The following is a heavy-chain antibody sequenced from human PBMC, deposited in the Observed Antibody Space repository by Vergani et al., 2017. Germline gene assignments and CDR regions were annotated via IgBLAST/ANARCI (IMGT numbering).Heavy chain of an antibody. CDR3: ASITMVRGVIPDY. CDR1: GGSISSGSYY. D-gene: IGHD3-10*01. V-gene: IGHV4-39*07. Sequence: QVQLQESGPGLVKPSQTLSLTCTVSGGSISSGSYYWSWIRQPPGKGLEWIGEINHSGSTNYNPSLKSRVTISVDTSKNQFSLKLSSVTAADTAVYYCASITMVRGVIPDYWGQGTLVTVSS. J-gene: IGHJ4*02. CDR2: INHSGST.